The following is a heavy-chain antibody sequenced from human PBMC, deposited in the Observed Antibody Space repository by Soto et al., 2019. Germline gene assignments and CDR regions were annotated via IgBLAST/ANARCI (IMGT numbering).Heavy chain of an antibody. CDR2: IYYSGST. V-gene: IGHV4-39*01. CDR1: GDSINNRSYY. J-gene: IGHJ4*02. D-gene: IGHD2-21*02. CDR3: ARQRTSVVTQAYFDS. Sequence: SETLSLTCTVAGDSINNRSYYWGWIRQPPGKGLEWIGSIYYSGSTYNNPSLKSRVSMSVDSSKNQFSLKLRSVTAADTALYYCARQRTSVVTQAYFDSWGQGSLVTVSS.